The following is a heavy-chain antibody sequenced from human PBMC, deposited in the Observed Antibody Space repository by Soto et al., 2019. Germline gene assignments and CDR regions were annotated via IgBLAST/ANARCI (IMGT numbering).Heavy chain of an antibody. CDR3: AKGGVVVPAAMLSNLLGYYMDV. V-gene: IGHV3-23*01. Sequence: GGSLRLSCAASGFTFSSYAMSWVRQAPGKGLEWVSAISGSGGSTYYADSVKGRFTISRDNSKNTLYLQMNSLRAEDTAVYYCAKGGVVVPAAMLSNLLGYYMDVWGKGTTVTVSS. CDR2: ISGSGGST. J-gene: IGHJ6*03. CDR1: GFTFSSYA. D-gene: IGHD2-2*01.